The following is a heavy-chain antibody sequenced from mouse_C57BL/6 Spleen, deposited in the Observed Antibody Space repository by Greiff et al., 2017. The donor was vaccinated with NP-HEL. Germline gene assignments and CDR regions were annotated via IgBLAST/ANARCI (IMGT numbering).Heavy chain of an antibody. V-gene: IGHV1-18*01. CDR3: ARFYAMDY. CDR1: GYTFTDYN. Sequence: EVKVVESGPELVKPGASVKIPCKASGYTFTDYNMDWVKQSHGKSLEWIGDINPNNGGTIYNQKFKGKATLTVDKSSSTAYMELRSLTSEDTAVYYCARFYAMDYWGQGTSVTVSS. J-gene: IGHJ4*01. CDR2: INPNNGGT.